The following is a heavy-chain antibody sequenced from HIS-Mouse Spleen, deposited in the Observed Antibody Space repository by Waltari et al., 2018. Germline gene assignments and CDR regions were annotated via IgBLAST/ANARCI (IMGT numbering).Heavy chain of an antibody. Sequence: QVQLVQSGAEVKKPGASVKVSCKASGYTFTGYYMHWVRQAPGQGLEWIGWSNPDIGATKYAQKFQARGTMTRDTSISTAYMELSRRRSDDTAVYYCARGSGRWELLLPNWFDPWGQGTLVTVSS. CDR2: SNPDIGAT. CDR1: GYTFTGYY. J-gene: IGHJ5*02. D-gene: IGHD1-26*01. CDR3: ARGSGRWELLLPNWFDP. V-gene: IGHV1-2*02.